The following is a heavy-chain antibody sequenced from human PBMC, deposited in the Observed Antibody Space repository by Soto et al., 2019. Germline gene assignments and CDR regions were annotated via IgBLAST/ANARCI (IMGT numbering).Heavy chain of an antibody. CDR1: GYSFTSYW. V-gene: IGHV5-51*01. Sequence: GESLKISCKGSGYSFTSYWIGWVRQMPGKGLEWMGIIYPGDSDTRYSPSFQGQVTISADKSISTAYLQWSSLKASDTAMYYCARHFSGSYENGEIDYWGQGTLVTVSS. D-gene: IGHD1-26*01. CDR3: ARHFSGSYENGEIDY. CDR2: IYPGDSDT. J-gene: IGHJ4*02.